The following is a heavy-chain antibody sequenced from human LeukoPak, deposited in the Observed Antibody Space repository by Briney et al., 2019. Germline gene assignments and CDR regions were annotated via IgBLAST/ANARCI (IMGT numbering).Heavy chain of an antibody. V-gene: IGHV1-69*13. D-gene: IGHD3-22*01. CDR3: ARDLGYHDSSGYYDY. Sequence: SVTVSFKASGGTFSSYAISWVRQAPGQGLEWMGGIIPIFGTANYAQKFQGRVTITADESTSTAYMELSSLRSEDTAVYYCARDLGYHDSSGYYDYWGQGTLVTVSS. J-gene: IGHJ4*02. CDR1: GGTFSSYA. CDR2: IIPIFGTA.